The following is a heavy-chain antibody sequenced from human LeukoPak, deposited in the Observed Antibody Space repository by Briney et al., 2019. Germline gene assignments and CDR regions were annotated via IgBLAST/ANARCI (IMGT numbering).Heavy chain of an antibody. CDR3: AKDPGASVSGYYMDV. V-gene: IGHV3-30*02. CDR1: GFTFRNYG. J-gene: IGHJ6*03. CDR2: IWSDGNNR. D-gene: IGHD2-8*02. Sequence: GGSLRLSCAASGFTFRNYGMHWVRQATGKGLEWVSFIWSDGNNRFYADSVKGRFTISRDNSKNMLYLQMDTLRAEDTALYYCAKDPGASVSGYYMDVWGKGTTVIVSS.